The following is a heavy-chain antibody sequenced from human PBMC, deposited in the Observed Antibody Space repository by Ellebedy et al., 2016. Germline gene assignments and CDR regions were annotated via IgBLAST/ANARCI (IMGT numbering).Heavy chain of an antibody. CDR2: INAGNGNT. Sequence: ASVKVSCKASGYTFTSYAMHWVRQAPGQRLEWMGWINAGNGNTKYSQKFQGRVTITRDTSASTAYMELRSVRTDDTAVYYCARDWNYDIDYWGQGTLVTVSS. V-gene: IGHV1-3*01. D-gene: IGHD1-7*01. CDR1: GYTFTSYA. J-gene: IGHJ4*02. CDR3: ARDWNYDIDY.